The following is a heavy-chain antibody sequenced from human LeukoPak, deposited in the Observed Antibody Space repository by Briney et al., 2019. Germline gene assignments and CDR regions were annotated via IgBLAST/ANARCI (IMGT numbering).Heavy chain of an antibody. CDR3: AKGQYPAFDI. J-gene: IGHJ3*02. Sequence: GGSLRLSCAASGFTFDDYAMHWVRQAPGKGLEWVSGISWNSGSIGYADSVKGRFTISRDNAKNSLYLQMNSLRAEDTALYYCAKGQYPAFDIWGQGTMVTVSS. V-gene: IGHV3-9*01. CDR2: ISWNSGSI. D-gene: IGHD2-2*02. CDR1: GFTFDDYA.